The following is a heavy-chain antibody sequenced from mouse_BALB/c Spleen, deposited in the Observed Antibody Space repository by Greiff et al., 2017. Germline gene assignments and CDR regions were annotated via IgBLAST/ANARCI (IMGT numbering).Heavy chain of an antibody. Sequence: QVQLQQSVAELAKPGASVRMSCKASGYTFTSYCMHWVKQRPGQGLEWIGYINPSTGYTKYNQKFKDKATLTADKSSSTAYMQLSSLTSEDSAVYYCAREGDVYYYAMDYWGQGTSVTVSS. D-gene: IGHD2-13*01. J-gene: IGHJ4*01. V-gene: IGHV1-7*01. CDR2: INPSTGYT. CDR3: AREGDVYYYAMDY. CDR1: GYTFTSYC.